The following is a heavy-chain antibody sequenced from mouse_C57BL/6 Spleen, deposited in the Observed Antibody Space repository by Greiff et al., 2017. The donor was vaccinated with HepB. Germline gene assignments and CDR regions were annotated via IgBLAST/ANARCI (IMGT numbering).Heavy chain of an antibody. Sequence: VQLQQSGPELVKPGASVKISCKASGYAFSSSWMNWVKQRPGKGLEWIGRIYPGDGDTNYNGKFKGKATLTADKSSSTAYMQLSSLTSEDSAVYFCARRDGYAWFAYWGQRTLVTVSA. J-gene: IGHJ3*01. CDR1: GYAFSSSW. V-gene: IGHV1-82*01. CDR3: ARRDGYAWFAY. D-gene: IGHD2-2*01. CDR2: IYPGDGDT.